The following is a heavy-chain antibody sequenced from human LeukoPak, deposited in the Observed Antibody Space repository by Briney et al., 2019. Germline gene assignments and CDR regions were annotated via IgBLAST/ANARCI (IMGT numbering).Heavy chain of an antibody. V-gene: IGHV4-38-2*01. D-gene: IGHD3-10*01. CDR1: GYSISRGYY. CDR2: IYHSGST. Sequence: SETLSLTCAVSGYSISRGYYWGWIRQPPGKGLEGIGSIYHSGSTYYNPSLKIRVTISVDTSKNHFSLKLSSVTAADTAVYYCARSPPQLLWFGELLYPDYWGQGTLVTVSS. J-gene: IGHJ4*02. CDR3: ARSPPQLLWFGELLYPDY.